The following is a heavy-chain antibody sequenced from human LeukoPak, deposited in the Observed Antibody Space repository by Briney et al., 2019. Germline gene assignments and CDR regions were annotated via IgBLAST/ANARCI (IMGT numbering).Heavy chain of an antibody. CDR2: IYPGDSDT. D-gene: IGHD2-15*01. J-gene: IGHJ5*02. Sequence: PGESLKISCKGSGYNFTSYWIGWVRQMPGKGLEWMGIIYPGDSDTRYSPSFQGQVTTSADKSISTAYLQRSSLKASDTAMYYCARLSRNCSGGSCYSDWFDPWGQGTLVTVSS. V-gene: IGHV5-51*01. CDR3: ARLSRNCSGGSCYSDWFDP. CDR1: GYNFTSYW.